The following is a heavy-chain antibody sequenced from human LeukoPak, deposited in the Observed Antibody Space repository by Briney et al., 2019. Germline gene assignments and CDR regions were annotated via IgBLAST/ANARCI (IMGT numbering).Heavy chain of an antibody. V-gene: IGHV4-4*07. CDR3: ARHGDYYGSGSRY. D-gene: IGHD3-10*01. CDR2: INHSGST. J-gene: IGHJ4*02. Sequence: SETLSLTCSVSGGSISDYYWTWIRQPAGKGLEWIGRINHSGSTNYNPSLKSRVTISVDTSKNQFSLKLSSVTAADTAVYYCARHGDYYGSGSRYWGQGTLVTVSS. CDR1: GGSISDYY.